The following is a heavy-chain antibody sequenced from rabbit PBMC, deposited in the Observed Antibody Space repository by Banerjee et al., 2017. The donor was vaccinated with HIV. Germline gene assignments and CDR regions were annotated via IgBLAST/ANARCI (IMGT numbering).Heavy chain of an antibody. CDR2: IAPDYGIT. CDR1: GIDFSTYG. CDR3: ARGFYAGSGYYFNL. D-gene: IGHD4-2*01. V-gene: IGHV1S47*01. Sequence: QEQLVESGGGLVQPGGSLKLSCKASGIDFSTYGISWVRQAPGKGLEWITYIAPDYGITDYADWVNGRFTISFDNAQNTVSLQLTSLTAADTATYFCARGFYAGSGYYFNLWGQGTLVTVS. J-gene: IGHJ4*01.